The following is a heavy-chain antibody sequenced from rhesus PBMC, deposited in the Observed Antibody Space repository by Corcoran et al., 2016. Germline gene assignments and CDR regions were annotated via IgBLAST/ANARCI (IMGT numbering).Heavy chain of an antibody. CDR2: ISGSATTT. J-gene: IGHJ4*01. Sequence: QGQLQESGPGLVKPSETLSLTCAVSGASVSGTYWTWLRQAPGKGLEWSGRISGSATTTDYHPSLKSRVAISMDTSRNQISLKLDSVTAADTAIYYCARAGIATDFDFWGQGLLVTVSS. D-gene: IGHD5-36*01. V-gene: IGHV4S2*01. CDR1: GASVSGTY. CDR3: ARAGIATDFDF.